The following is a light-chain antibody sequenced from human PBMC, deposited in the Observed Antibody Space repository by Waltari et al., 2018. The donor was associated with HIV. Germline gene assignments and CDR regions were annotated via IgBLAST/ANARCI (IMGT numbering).Light chain of an antibody. CDR2: GAT. CDR3: QQTYTSPRT. J-gene: IGKJ5*01. Sequence: QMTQSPSSLSAFVGDRITITCRESQNISNSLNWYQQKPGKAPEVLIYGATNLQSGVPSRFSGSGSGTDFTLTINSLQPGDFVTYSCQQTYTSPRTFGRGTRLDI. CDR1: QNISNS. V-gene: IGKV1-39*01.